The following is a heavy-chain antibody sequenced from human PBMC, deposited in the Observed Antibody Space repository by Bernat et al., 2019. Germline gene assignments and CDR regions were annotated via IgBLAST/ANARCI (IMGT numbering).Heavy chain of an antibody. CDR1: GFSLSTTQVG. CDR3: AHRRQQYGRGWNEGTFDY. J-gene: IGHJ4*02. D-gene: IGHD1-1*01. CDR2: IYWDDDK. V-gene: IGHV2-5*02. Sequence: QITLKESGPTLVEPAQTLTLTCTFSGFSLSTTQVGVGWVRQPPGKALEWLAVIYWDDDKRYSPSLRSRLTITKDTSKNQVVLAMTNMDPVDTGTYFCAHRRQQYGRGWNEGTFDYWGQGTLVTASS.